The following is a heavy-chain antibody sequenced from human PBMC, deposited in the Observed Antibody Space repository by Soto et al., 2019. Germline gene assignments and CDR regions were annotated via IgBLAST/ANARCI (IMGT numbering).Heavy chain of an antibody. Sequence: GGSLRLSCAASGFTVSNNYMCWVRQAPGKGLEWVSLIYSGGSTYYADSVKGRFTISRDSSKNTLYLQMNSLGAEDTAMYYCAAYSHKGYWGQGTLVTVSS. D-gene: IGHD3-16*01. CDR1: GFTVSNNY. CDR2: IYSGGST. V-gene: IGHV3-66*01. J-gene: IGHJ4*02. CDR3: AAYSHKGY.